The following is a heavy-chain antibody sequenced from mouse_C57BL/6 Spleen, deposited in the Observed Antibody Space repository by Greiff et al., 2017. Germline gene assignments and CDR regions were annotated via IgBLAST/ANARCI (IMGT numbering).Heavy chain of an antibody. CDR1: GFTFSDYG. CDR3: ARDYSNYSSWFAY. V-gene: IGHV5-17*01. D-gene: IGHD2-5*01. CDR2: ISSGRSTI. Sequence: EVKLVESGRGLVKPGGSLKLSCAASGFTFSDYGMHWVRQAPEKGLEWVAYISSGRSTIYYADTVKGRFTISRDNAKNTLFLQMTSLRSEDTAMYYCARDYSNYSSWFAYWGQGTLVTVSA. J-gene: IGHJ3*01.